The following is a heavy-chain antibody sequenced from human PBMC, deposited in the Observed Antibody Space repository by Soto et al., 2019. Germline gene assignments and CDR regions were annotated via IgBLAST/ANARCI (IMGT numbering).Heavy chain of an antibody. D-gene: IGHD6-13*01. J-gene: IGHJ3*02. CDR3: ARGLVSRSSLDALDI. Sequence: PSETLSLTCTVSGGAVRGDNYYWNWIRETPGKGLEWIGYFYYGGSSNYNPSLQSRVTISADTSKSQFSLNLSSVTAADTAIYYCARGLVSRSSLDALDIWGQGIMVTVSS. CDR1: GGAVRGDNYY. CDR2: FYYGGSS. V-gene: IGHV4-61*01.